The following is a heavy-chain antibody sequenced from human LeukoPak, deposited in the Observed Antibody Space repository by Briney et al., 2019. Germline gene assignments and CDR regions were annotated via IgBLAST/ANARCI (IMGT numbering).Heavy chain of an antibody. Sequence: PGGSLRLSCAASGFTFSSYWMSWVRQAPGKGLEWVANINQDGSEKYYVDSVKGRFTISRDNAKNSLYLQMNSLRAGDTAVYYCARDKWELLTYFDYWGQGTLVTVSS. D-gene: IGHD1-26*01. J-gene: IGHJ4*02. CDR2: INQDGSEK. V-gene: IGHV3-7*03. CDR1: GFTFSSYW. CDR3: ARDKWELLTYFDY.